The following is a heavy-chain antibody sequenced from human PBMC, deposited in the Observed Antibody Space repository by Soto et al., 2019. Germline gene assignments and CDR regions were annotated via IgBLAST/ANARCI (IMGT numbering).Heavy chain of an antibody. CDR1: GFTFSSYA. J-gene: IGHJ4*02. D-gene: IGHD5-18*01. CDR3: AKSRYSYGTGYFDS. CDR2: ITNSGVNT. Sequence: GGSLRLSCAASGFTFSSYAMSWVRQAPGKGLEWVSTITNSGVNTYYADSVKGRFAFSRDNSKNTLYLQMNSLRAEDTAIYYCAKSRYSYGTGYFDSWGRGTLVTVSS. V-gene: IGHV3-23*01.